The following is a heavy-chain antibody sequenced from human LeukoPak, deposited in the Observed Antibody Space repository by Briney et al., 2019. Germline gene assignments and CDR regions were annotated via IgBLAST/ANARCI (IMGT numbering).Heavy chain of an antibody. CDR2: IYYSGST. CDR3: ARRIVGATSGCKGAFDI. CDR1: GGSISSGGYY. V-gene: IGHV4-31*03. Sequence: PSETLSLTCTVSGGSISSGGYYWSWIRQHPGKGLEWIGYIYYSGSTYYNPSLKSRVTISVDTSKNQFSLKLSSVTAADTAVYYCARRIVGATSGCKGAFDIWGKGTMVTASS. D-gene: IGHD1-26*01. J-gene: IGHJ3*02.